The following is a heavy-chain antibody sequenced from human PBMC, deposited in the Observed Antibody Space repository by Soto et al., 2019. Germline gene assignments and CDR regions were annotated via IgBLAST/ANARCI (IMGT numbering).Heavy chain of an antibody. Sequence: GGLRLSCAASGFTFSSYDMPWVRQATGKGLEWVSAIGTAGDTYYPGSVKGRFTVSRENSKNTVYLQINSLRPDETALYYCTRGPTHGAFDIWGQGTMVTVSS. CDR3: TRGPTHGAFDI. CDR1: GFTFSSYD. V-gene: IGHV3-13*04. CDR2: IGTAGDT. J-gene: IGHJ3*02.